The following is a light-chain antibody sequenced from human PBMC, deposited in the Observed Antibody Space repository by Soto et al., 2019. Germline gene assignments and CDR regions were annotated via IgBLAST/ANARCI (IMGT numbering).Light chain of an antibody. CDR2: AAS. CDR3: QHYNNWPFT. CDR1: QAVSSN. Sequence: EMVMRQSPATLSVSPGERSTLSCRASQAVSSNLAWYQQKPGQAPRLLIYAASTRAAGIPDRFSGSGSGTGFTLTITSLQYEDFAVYYCQHYNNWPFTFGHGTKVDIK. V-gene: IGKV3-15*01. J-gene: IGKJ3*01.